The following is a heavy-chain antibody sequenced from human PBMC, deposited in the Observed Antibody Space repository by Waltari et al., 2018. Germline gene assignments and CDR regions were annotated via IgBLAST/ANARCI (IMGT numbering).Heavy chain of an antibody. CDR3: ARDADGYNSHYYFDY. CDR2: IKQDGSEK. V-gene: IGHV3-7*01. J-gene: IGHJ4*02. D-gene: IGHD5-12*01. Sequence: EVQLVESGGGLVQPGGSLRLSCAASGFTFSSYWMSWVRQAPGKGLEWVANIKQDGSEKYYVDSVKGRFTISRDNAKNSLYLQMNSLRAEDTAVYYCARDADGYNSHYYFDYWGQGTLVTVSS. CDR1: GFTFSSYW.